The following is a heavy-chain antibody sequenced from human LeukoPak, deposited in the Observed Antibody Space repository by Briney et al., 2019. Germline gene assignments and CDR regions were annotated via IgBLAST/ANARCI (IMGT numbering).Heavy chain of an antibody. CDR3: ARGLLWFGESFPP. Sequence: ASVKVSCKASGYTFTSYDINWVRQATGQGLEWMGWMNPNSGNTGYAQKFQGRVTMTRNTSISTAYMELSSLRPEDTAVYYCARGLLWFGESFPPWGQGTLVTVSS. V-gene: IGHV1-8*01. D-gene: IGHD3-10*01. CDR2: MNPNSGNT. CDR1: GYTFTSYD. J-gene: IGHJ5*02.